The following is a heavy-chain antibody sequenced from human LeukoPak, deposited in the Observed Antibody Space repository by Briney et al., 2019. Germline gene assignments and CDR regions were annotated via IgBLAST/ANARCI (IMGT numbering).Heavy chain of an antibody. D-gene: IGHD3-3*01. CDR3: ARDGDYGFWSGYPYYYGMDV. Sequence: SVKVSCKASGGTFSSYAISWVRQAPGQGLEWMGRIIPILGIANYAQKFQGRVTITADKSTSTAYMELSSLRSEDTAVYYCARDGDYGFWSGYPYYYGMDVWGQGTTVTVSS. V-gene: IGHV1-69*04. CDR2: IIPILGIA. CDR1: GGTFSSYA. J-gene: IGHJ6*02.